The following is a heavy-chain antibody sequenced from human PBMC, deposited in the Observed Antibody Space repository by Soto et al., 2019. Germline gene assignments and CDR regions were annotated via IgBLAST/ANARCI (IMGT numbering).Heavy chain of an antibody. J-gene: IGHJ4*02. Sequence: GGSLRLSCAASGFTFSSHWMHWVRQAPGKGLVWVSRIESDGSSTKYADSVKGRFTVSRDNAKNTLYLQMNSLRAEDTAVYYCARDRADPIGDYHPLFDSWGQGTLVTVSS. CDR3: ARDRADPIGDYHPLFDS. V-gene: IGHV3-74*03. CDR2: IESDGSST. CDR1: GFTFSSHW. D-gene: IGHD2-21*01.